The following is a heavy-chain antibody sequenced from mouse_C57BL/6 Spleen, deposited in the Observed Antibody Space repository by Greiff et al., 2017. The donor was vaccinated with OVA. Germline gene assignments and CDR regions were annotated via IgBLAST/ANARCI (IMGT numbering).Heavy chain of an antibody. J-gene: IGHJ3*01. V-gene: IGHV1-78*01. D-gene: IGHD1-1*01. CDR3: ASLDYYGSSGFAY. Sequence: VQLQQSDAELVKPGASVKISCKVSGYTFTDHTIHWMKQRPEQGLEWIGYIYPRDGSTKYNEKFKGKATLTADKSSSTAYMQLNSLTSEDSAVYFCASLDYYGSSGFAYWGQGTLVTVSA. CDR2: IYPRDGST. CDR1: GYTFTDHT.